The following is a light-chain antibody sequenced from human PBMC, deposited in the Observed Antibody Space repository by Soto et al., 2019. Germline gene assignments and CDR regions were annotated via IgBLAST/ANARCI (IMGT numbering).Light chain of an antibody. CDR2: GAS. Sequence: ETVLTQSPGTLSLSPGETATLSCRASESIRSNSLAWYQQKPGQPPRLLIYGASNRATDNPDRFSGSGSGTDFTLTITRLESEDFAVYDCQQYENSSISFGQGTRLDIK. V-gene: IGKV3-20*01. CDR3: QQYENSSIS. CDR1: ESIRSNS. J-gene: IGKJ5*01.